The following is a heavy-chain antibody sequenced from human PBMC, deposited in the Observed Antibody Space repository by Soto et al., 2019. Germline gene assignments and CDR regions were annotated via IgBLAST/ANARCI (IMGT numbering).Heavy chain of an antibody. CDR2: FDPEEGET. CDR3: ATSDSRGASNPHYYYYGMDV. Sequence: QVQLVQSGAEVKKPGASVKVSCKVSGYTLTELSMHWVRQAPGKGLEWMGGFDPEEGETIYAQKFQGRVYMTEDTSTDTAYMELSSLRSEDTAVYYCATSDSRGASNPHYYYYGMDVWGQGTTVTVSS. CDR1: GYTLTELS. D-gene: IGHD4-4*01. V-gene: IGHV1-24*01. J-gene: IGHJ6*02.